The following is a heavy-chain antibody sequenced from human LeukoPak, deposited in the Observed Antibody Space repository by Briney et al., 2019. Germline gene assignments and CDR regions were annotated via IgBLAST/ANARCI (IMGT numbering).Heavy chain of an antibody. D-gene: IGHD5-12*01. CDR2: ISAYNGNT. V-gene: IGHV1-18*01. J-gene: IGHJ4*02. CDR1: GGTFSSYA. Sequence: GSSVKVSCKTSGGTFSSYAISWVRQAPGQGLEWMGWISAYNGNTNYAQKLQGRVTMTTDTSTSTAYMELRSLRSDDTAVYYCARDSWGVATITGGGLDYWGQGTLVTVSS. CDR3: ARDSWGVATITGGGLDY.